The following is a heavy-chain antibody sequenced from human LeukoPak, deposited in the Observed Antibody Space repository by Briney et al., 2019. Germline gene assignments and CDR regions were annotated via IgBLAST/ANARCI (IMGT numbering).Heavy chain of an antibody. D-gene: IGHD3-22*01. V-gene: IGHV4-59*01. CDR2: IYSSGST. Sequence: PSETLSLTCTVSGGSISSYYWSWIRQPPGKGLEWIGYIYSSGSTKYNPSLKSRVTISVDTSKNQFSLNLSSVTAADTAVYYCARATYGSSGYYHTYYYYVDVWGNGTTVTVSS. J-gene: IGHJ6*03. CDR1: GGSISSYY. CDR3: ARATYGSSGYYHTYYYYVDV.